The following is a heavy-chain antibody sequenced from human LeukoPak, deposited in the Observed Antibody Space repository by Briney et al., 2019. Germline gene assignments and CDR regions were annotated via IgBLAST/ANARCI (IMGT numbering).Heavy chain of an antibody. CDR1: GGSFSGYH. J-gene: IGHJ6*03. D-gene: IGHD3-22*01. CDR3: ARGRHDITMIVEVMTSVSYYLDV. CDR2: INPSGST. Sequence: SETLSLTCAVYGGSFSGYHWTWIRQSPGKGLEWIGDINPSGSTYYNPSLKSRLTISVDTSKNQFSLKLRSVTASDTAVYYCARGRHDITMIVEVMTSVSYYLDVWGKGPTVTVS. V-gene: IGHV4-34*01.